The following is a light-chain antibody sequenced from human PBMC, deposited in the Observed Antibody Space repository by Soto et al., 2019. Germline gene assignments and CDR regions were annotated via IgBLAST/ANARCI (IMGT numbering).Light chain of an antibody. Sequence: SLATLSVSPKERATLSCRASQSVSSNLAWYQQKPGQAPRLLIYGASNRATGIPARFSGSGSGTDFTLTISILEPEGLAVYYCQPRRYWLLTFRGGTNVE. CDR3: QPRRYWLLT. V-gene: IGKV3-11*01. J-gene: IGKJ4*01. CDR2: GAS. CDR1: QSVSSN.